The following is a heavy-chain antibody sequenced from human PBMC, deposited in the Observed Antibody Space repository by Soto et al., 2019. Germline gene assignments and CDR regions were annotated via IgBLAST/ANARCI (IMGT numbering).Heavy chain of an antibody. J-gene: IGHJ6*03. CDR3: ARISVASRSMDA. CDR1: AGPTSTNRYY. D-gene: IGHD5-12*01. V-gene: IGHV4-39*01. CDR2: FYYSGST. Sequence: SEKLSLTYTGSAGPTSTNRYYLGWIRQSPGKGLEWIGSFYYSGSTYYSPSLRSRVTISGDTSRKQISLRLSSVTAADTAVYYCARISVASRSMDAWGKGTSVT.